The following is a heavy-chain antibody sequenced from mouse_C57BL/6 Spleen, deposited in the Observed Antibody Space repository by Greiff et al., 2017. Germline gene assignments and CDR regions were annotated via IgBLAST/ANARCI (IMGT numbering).Heavy chain of an antibody. Sequence: VKLMESGAELVKPGASVKISCKASGYAFSSYWMNWVKQRPGKGLEWIGQIYPGDGDTNYNGKFKGKATLTADKSSSTAYMQLSSLTSEDSAVYFCARHGSSWYFDVWGTGTTVTVSS. D-gene: IGHD1-1*01. CDR1: GYAFSSYW. CDR3: ARHGSSWYFDV. J-gene: IGHJ1*03. V-gene: IGHV1-80*01. CDR2: IYPGDGDT.